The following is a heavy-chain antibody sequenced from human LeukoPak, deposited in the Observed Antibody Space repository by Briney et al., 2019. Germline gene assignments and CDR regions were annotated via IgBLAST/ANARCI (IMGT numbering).Heavy chain of an antibody. V-gene: IGHV4-4*07. CDR3: ARGSSWSYYFDY. CDR2: IYTSGST. J-gene: IGHJ4*02. D-gene: IGHD6-13*01. CDR1: GGSISSYY. Sequence: SETLSLTCTVSGGSISSYYWSWIRQPAGKGLEWIGRIYTSGSTNYNPSLESRVTMSVDTSKNQLSLKLSSVTAADTAVYYCARGSSWSYYFDYWGQGTLVTVSS.